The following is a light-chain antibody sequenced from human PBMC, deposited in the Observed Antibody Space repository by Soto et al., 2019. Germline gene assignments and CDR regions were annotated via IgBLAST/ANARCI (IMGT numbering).Light chain of an antibody. Sequence: EIVLTQSPGTLSLSPGERATLSCRASQSVSSSYLAWYQQKPGQAPRLLIYGASSRATGIPDRVSGSGSGTDFTLISSRREPEDFAVYYCQQYGSAPRTFGQLTKVEIK. CDR3: QQYGSAPRT. J-gene: IGKJ1*01. CDR1: QSVSSSY. V-gene: IGKV3-20*01. CDR2: GAS.